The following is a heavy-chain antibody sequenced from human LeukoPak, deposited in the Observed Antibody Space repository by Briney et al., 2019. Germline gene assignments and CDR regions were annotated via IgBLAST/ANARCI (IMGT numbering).Heavy chain of an antibody. CDR1: GYTFTSYG. J-gene: IGHJ4*02. Sequence: GASVKVSCKASGYTFTSYGISWVRQAPGQGLEWMGWISAYNGNTNYAQKLQGRVTMTTDTSTSTAYMELRSLRSDDTAVYYCARDRYYYDSSGLGFYYWGQGTLVTVSS. V-gene: IGHV1-18*01. CDR3: ARDRYYYDSSGLGFYY. D-gene: IGHD3-22*01. CDR2: ISAYNGNT.